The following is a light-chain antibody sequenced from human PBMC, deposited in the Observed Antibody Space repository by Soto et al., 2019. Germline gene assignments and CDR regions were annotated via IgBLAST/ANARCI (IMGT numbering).Light chain of an antibody. J-gene: IGKJ1*01. Sequence: EVVMTQSPATLSVSPGERVTLSCRASQSINAHLAWYQQKPGQAPRLLIHGASTRATGIPARFSGSGFGTEFILPISSLLAGDFSVYYWPQYNTWLWTFGQGTKVEIQ. V-gene: IGKV3-15*01. CDR3: PQYNTWLWT. CDR2: GAS. CDR1: QSINAH.